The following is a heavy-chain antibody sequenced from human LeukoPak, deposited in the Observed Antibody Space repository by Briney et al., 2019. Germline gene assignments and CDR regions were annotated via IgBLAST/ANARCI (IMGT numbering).Heavy chain of an antibody. J-gene: IGHJ6*02. CDR3: ARGTRSKDV. Sequence: ASVKVSCKASGYTFTSYGISWVRQAPGQGLEWMGWISTYNGNTNYAQKLQGRVTMTRNISINTAYMELDSLRSEDTAVYYCARGTRSKDVWGQGTTVTVSS. V-gene: IGHV1-18*01. CDR2: ISTYNGNT. CDR1: GYTFTSYG.